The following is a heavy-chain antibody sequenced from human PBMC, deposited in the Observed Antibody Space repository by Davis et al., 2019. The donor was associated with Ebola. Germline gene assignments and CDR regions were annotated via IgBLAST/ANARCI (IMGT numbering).Heavy chain of an antibody. CDR2: IGNTNDNT. CDR1: GYTFTDYH. V-gene: IGHV1-18*01. Sequence: ASVKVSCKASGYTFTDYHVYWVRQAPGQGLEWMGWIGNTNDNTKYAQKFQGRVTLTTDTSTTTAYMELRSLRTDDTAVYFWAKDAPGGLVVGFDFWGQGTLVTVSS. J-gene: IGHJ4*02. D-gene: IGHD3/OR15-3a*01. CDR3: AKDAPGGLVVGFDF.